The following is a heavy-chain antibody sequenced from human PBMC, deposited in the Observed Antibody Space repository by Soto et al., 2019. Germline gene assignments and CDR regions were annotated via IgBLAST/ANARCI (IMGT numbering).Heavy chain of an antibody. D-gene: IGHD3-10*01. J-gene: IGHJ4*02. Sequence: QVQLVESGGGLVKPGGSLRLSCAASGFTFSDYYMSWIRQAPGKGLEWISYISSSSTHTIYVDSVQGRFTISRDDAKNSLFLQMNSLRAEDTAVYYCARGGKRSWFGEEYWGQGTLVTVSS. CDR2: ISSSSTHT. CDR1: GFTFSDYY. V-gene: IGHV3-11*06. CDR3: ARGGKRSWFGEEY.